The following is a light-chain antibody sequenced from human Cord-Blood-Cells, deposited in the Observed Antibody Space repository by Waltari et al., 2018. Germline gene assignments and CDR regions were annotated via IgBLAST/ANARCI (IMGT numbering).Light chain of an antibody. CDR1: QSIFNW. CDR2: GAS. V-gene: IGKV1-12*01. J-gene: IGKJ4*01. Sequence: DIQITQSPSSGSASVGDRVTIPCRASQSIFNWLAWYQQRPGKAPKLLIYGASNLQGGVPSRFSGSGSGTDFTLTINNLQPEDFATYYCQQAFVEVSFAGGTRVEIK. CDR3: QQAFVEVS.